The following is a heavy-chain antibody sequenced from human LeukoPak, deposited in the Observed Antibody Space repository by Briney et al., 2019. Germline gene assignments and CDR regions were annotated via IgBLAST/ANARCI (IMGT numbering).Heavy chain of an antibody. CDR2: IYYSGST. D-gene: IGHD3-9*01. CDR3: ARKSNFDWLLWTIQGWFDP. Sequence: SETLSLTCTVSGGSISSSSYYWGWIRQPPGKGLEWIGSIYYSGSTYYNPSLKSRVTISVDTSKNQFSLKLSSVTAADTAVYYCARKSNFDWLLWTIQGWFDPWGQGTLVTVSS. CDR1: GGSISSSSYY. V-gene: IGHV4-39*07. J-gene: IGHJ5*02.